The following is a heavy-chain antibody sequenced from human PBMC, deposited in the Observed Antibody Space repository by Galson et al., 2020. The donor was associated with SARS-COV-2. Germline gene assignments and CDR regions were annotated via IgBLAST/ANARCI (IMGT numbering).Heavy chain of an antibody. D-gene: IGHD3-10*01. Sequence: QLGASLKISYAASGFTFSSYWMSWVRQAPGKGLEWVASIKEDGSEKYYVDSVKGRFTISRDNAKNSLPLQMNSLGAEDTAVYYCARGWSYPGYGGQGTLVTVSS. J-gene: IGHJ4*02. CDR3: ARGWSYPGY. V-gene: IGHV3-7*01. CDR2: IKEDGSEK. CDR1: GFTFSSYW.